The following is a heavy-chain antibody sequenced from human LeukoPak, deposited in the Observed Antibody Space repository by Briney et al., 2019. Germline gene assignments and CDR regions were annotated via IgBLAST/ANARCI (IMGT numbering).Heavy chain of an antibody. CDR1: GFTFSSYA. D-gene: IGHD6-13*01. CDR2: ISGSAGST. CDR3: ADAVIAAAGGANY. J-gene: IGHJ4*02. V-gene: IGHV3-23*01. Sequence: GGSLRLSCEASGFTFSSYAMNWVRQAPGKGLEWVSGISGSAGSTYYADSVKGRFYISRDNSKNALYLQMNSLRAEDTAVYYCADAVIAAAGGANYWGQGTLVTVSS.